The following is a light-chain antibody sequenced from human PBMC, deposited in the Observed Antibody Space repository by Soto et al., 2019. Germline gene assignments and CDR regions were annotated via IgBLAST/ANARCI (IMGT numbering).Light chain of an antibody. V-gene: IGKV3-15*01. J-gene: IGKJ1*01. CDR1: QSVSSK. Sequence: EIVMTQSPATLSVSPGERATLSCRASQSVSSKLAWYQQRRGQTPRLLIYDASTRATGIPDRFSGSGSGTEFTLTISRLQSEDFAVYYCQQDNNWPWTFGQGTKVEIK. CDR2: DAS. CDR3: QQDNNWPWT.